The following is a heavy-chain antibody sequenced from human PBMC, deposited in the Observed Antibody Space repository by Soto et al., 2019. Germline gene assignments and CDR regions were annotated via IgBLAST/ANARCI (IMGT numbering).Heavy chain of an antibody. CDR2: IGGDVGTDGATI. CDR1: GFTIHRYW. J-gene: IGHJ4*02. CDR3: VRDSHGDY. Sequence: EVQLVESGGGLVQPGGALPISCAGSGFTIHRYWMHWVRQPPGKGLVWVSRIGGDVGTDGATIDYADYVRGRFTISRDNAKNTLYLQMNSLRAEDTGVYYCVRDSHGDYWGQGTLVTVSS. V-gene: IGHV3-74*01.